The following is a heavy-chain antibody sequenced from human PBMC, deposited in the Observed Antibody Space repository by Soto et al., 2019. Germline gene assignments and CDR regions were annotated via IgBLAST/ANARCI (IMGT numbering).Heavy chain of an antibody. CDR2: IIPTLNSA. Sequence: QVHLVQSGAEVKKPGSSVKVSCKASGGTFRNYAISWVRQAPGQGLESMGVIIPTLNSANYAQKFQGRVTIIADEGSGTVNMELSSLRSEDTAMYYCARVEAGAYFQVYYGMDVWGQGTTVTVSS. CDR1: GGTFRNYA. CDR3: ARVEAGAYFQVYYGMDV. D-gene: IGHD3-16*01. V-gene: IGHV1-69*11. J-gene: IGHJ6*02.